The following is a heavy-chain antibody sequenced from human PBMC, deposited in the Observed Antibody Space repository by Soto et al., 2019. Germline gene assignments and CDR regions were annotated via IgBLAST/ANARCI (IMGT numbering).Heavy chain of an antibody. CDR3: AREGGDTVMVAYGLDV. CDR2: IIPILDIA. Sequence: QVQLVQSGAEVKKPGSSVKVSCKASGDTFSSYSFSWVRQAPGQGLEWMGRIIPILDIANYAQKFQGRVTITADKSTSTADMDLSSLRSEDTAVYFCAREGGDTVMVAYGLDVWGQGTTVTVSS. CDR1: GDTFSSYS. J-gene: IGHJ6*02. D-gene: IGHD5-18*01. V-gene: IGHV1-69*08.